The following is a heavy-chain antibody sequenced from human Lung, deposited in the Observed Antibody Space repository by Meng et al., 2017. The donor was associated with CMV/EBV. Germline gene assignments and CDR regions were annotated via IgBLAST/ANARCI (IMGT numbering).Heavy chain of an antibody. CDR1: GGSFSEYD. CDR3: ARRSPNWGLGD. Sequence: SQTLXLTCAVYGGSFSEYDWSWIRQSPGKGLEWIGEINHSGNTTYNPSLKSRATISIDASKRQFSLKLYSVTAADTAVYYCARRSPNWGLGDWGQGTLVTVSS. J-gene: IGHJ4*02. D-gene: IGHD7-27*01. V-gene: IGHV4-34*01. CDR2: INHSGNT.